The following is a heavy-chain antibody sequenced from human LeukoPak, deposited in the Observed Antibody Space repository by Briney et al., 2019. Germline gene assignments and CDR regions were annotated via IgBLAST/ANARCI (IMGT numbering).Heavy chain of an antibody. Sequence: PGTSLRLSCAASGLSFSTYSMNWVRQAPGKGLEWVSSISSSSAHIFYPDSVKGRFSISRDNAKSSLYLQMNSLRVEDTAVYYCTSRYCTTTNCYSFDNWGQGTLVTVSS. J-gene: IGHJ3*02. CDR3: TSRYCTTTNCYSFDN. D-gene: IGHD2-2*01. CDR2: ISSSSAHI. CDR1: GLSFSTYS. V-gene: IGHV3-21*01.